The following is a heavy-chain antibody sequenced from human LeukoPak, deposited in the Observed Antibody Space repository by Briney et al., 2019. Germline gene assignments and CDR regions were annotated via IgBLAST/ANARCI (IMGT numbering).Heavy chain of an antibody. CDR3: TRDGGRREDY. J-gene: IGHJ4*02. Sequence: GGSLRLSCAASGFTFSSYSMNWVRQAPGKGLEWVSYISASGTTTYYADSVKGRFTVSRDNAKNSLYLQMNSLRDEDTAVDYCTRDGGRREDYWGQGTLVTVSS. CDR2: ISASGTTT. V-gene: IGHV3-48*02. D-gene: IGHD1-26*01. CDR1: GFTFSSYS.